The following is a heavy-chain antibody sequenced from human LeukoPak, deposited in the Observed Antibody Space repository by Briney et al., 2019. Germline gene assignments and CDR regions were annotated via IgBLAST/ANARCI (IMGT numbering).Heavy chain of an antibody. CDR3: ASSTYYDFWSRNDAFDI. V-gene: IGHV1-69*05. CDR2: IIPIFGTA. CDR1: GGTFSSYA. D-gene: IGHD3-3*01. J-gene: IGHJ3*02. Sequence: SVKVSCKASGGTFSSYAISWVRQAPGQGLEWMGGIIPIFGTANYAQKFQGRVTITTDESASTAYMELSSLRSEDTAVYYRASSTYYDFWSRNDAFDIWGQGTMVTVSS.